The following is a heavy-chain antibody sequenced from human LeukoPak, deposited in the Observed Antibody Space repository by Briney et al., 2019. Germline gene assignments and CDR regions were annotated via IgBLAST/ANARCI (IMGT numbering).Heavy chain of an antibody. V-gene: IGHV3-74*03. CDR1: GFTFSRYW. CDR2: INSEGNST. D-gene: IGHD5-12*01. J-gene: IGHJ6*04. CDR3: AKSALGGSRMDV. Sequence: PGGSLRLSCAASGFTFSRYWVHWVRKAPGKGLVWVSRINSEGNSTPYADSVKGRFTISKDNAKNTLYLKMSSMRAEDTAVYHCAKSALGGSRMDVWGKGTTVTVSS.